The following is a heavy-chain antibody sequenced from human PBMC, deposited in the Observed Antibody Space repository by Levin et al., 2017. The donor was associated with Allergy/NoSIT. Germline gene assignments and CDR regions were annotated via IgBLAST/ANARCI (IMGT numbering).Heavy chain of an antibody. CDR3: ARDRSRYCSGGSCYPFDY. Sequence: ASVKVSCKASGYTFTSYGISWVRQAPGQGLEWMGWISAYNGNTNYAQKLQGRVTMTTDTSTSTAYMELRSLRSDDTAVYYCARDRSRYCSGGSCYPFDYWGQGTLVTVSS. V-gene: IGHV1-18*01. CDR2: ISAYNGNT. CDR1: GYTFTSYG. D-gene: IGHD2-15*01. J-gene: IGHJ4*02.